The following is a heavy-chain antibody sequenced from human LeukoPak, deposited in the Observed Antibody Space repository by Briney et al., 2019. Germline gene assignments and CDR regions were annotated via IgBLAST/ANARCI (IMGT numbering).Heavy chain of an antibody. Sequence: SQTLSLTCDISGDSVSRNSAAWNWIRQSPSRGLEWLGRTYYRSKWYNDYAVSVKGRVTIDPDTSKNQFSLQLNSGTPEDTAVYYCARGYGGNGDWFDPWGQGTLVTVSS. J-gene: IGHJ5*02. CDR1: GDSVSRNSAA. CDR2: TYYRSKWYN. D-gene: IGHD4-23*01. CDR3: ARGYGGNGDWFDP. V-gene: IGHV6-1*01.